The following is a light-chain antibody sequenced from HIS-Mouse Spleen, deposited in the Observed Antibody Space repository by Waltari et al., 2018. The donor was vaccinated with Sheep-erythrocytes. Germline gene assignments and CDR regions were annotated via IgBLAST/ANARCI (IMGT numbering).Light chain of an antibody. V-gene: IGKV1-33*01. J-gene: IGKJ4*01. CDR2: AAS. CDR1: QDISNY. Sequence: DIQMTQSPSSLSASVGDRVTITCQASQDISNYLNWYQHKPGKAPKILIYAASNLETGVPSRFSGSGSGTDFTFTISSLQPEDIATYYCQQYDNLPLTFGGGTKVEIK. CDR3: QQYDNLPLT.